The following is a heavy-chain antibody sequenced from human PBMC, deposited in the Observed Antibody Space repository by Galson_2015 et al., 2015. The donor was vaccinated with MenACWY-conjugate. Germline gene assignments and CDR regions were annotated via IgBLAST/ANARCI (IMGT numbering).Heavy chain of an antibody. CDR3: AADRRQVRRGWLPY. Sequence: SVKVSCKVSGYTLTDLSMYWVRQAPGKGLEWMGGFNPGGGKTIYAQRFQGRVTMTEDTSTDTAYMELSSLRSEDTAVYYCAADRRQVRRGWLPYWGQGTLVTVSS. V-gene: IGHV1-24*01. CDR2: FNPGGGKT. J-gene: IGHJ4*02. CDR1: GYTLTDLS. D-gene: IGHD5-18*01.